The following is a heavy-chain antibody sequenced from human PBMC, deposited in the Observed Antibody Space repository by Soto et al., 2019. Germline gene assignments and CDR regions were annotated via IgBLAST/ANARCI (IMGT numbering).Heavy chain of an antibody. CDR2: ISHDGFSQ. Sequence: QVQLVESGGGVVQPGTSLRLSCVVSGFTLSNTGVHWVRQAPGKGLEWVAMISHDGFSQHYVDSVRGRFTISRDNSKNTLYLQMDCLRPEDTSVYYCAKDWGSSGWFNWFDSWGQGTLVIVSS. CDR3: AKDWGSSGWFNWFDS. D-gene: IGHD6-13*01. V-gene: IGHV3-30*18. CDR1: GFTLSNTG. J-gene: IGHJ5*01.